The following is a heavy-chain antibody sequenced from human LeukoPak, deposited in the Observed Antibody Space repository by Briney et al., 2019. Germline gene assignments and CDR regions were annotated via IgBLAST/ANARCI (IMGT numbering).Heavy chain of an antibody. CDR1: GFTFSSYE. J-gene: IGHJ4*02. CDR3: ARDGYMVRGVLPRDY. CDR2: ISSSGSTI. V-gene: IGHV3-48*03. D-gene: IGHD3-10*01. Sequence: GGSLRLSCAASGFTFSSYEMNWVRRAPGKGLEWVSYISSSGSTIYYADSVKGRFTISRDNAKNSLYLQMNSLRAEDTALYYCARDGYMVRGVLPRDYWGQGTLVTVSS.